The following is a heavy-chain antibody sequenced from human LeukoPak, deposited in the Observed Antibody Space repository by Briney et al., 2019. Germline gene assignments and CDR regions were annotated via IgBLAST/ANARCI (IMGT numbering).Heavy chain of an antibody. V-gene: IGHV4-59*01. D-gene: IGHD6-13*01. CDR1: GFTFSSYS. CDR2: IYYSGST. Sequence: GSLRLSCAASGFTFSSYSMNWVRPAPGKGLEWIGYIYYSGSTNYNPSLKSRVTISVDTSKNQFSLKLSSVTAADTAVYYCARGIAAAGTDYWGQGTLVTVSS. J-gene: IGHJ4*02. CDR3: ARGIAAAGTDY.